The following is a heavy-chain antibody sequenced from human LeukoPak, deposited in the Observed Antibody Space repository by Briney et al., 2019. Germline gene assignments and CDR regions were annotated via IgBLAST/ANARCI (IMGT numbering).Heavy chain of an antibody. CDR1: GFTFSTFA. Sequence: PGGSLRLSCAASGFTFSTFAMIWVRQPAGKGLGWVSSIFPGGGEIHYADSVRGRFTISRDTSKSTLSLQMNSLRAEDTAIHYCATYRQVLLPFESWGQGTLVTVSS. D-gene: IGHD2-8*02. J-gene: IGHJ4*02. CDR3: ATYRQVLLPFES. V-gene: IGHV3-23*01. CDR2: IFPGGGEI.